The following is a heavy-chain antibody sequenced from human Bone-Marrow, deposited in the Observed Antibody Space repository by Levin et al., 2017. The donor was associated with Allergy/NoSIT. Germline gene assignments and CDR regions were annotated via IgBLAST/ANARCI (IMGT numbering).Heavy chain of an antibody. CDR3: AKDIREWNPSGDGIDV. Sequence: GGSLRLSCAASGPTFRSYGMHWVRQAPGKGLEWVAGVSYDGRNQHHADSVKGRFTISRDNSRDTLYLQMNSLRAEDTAVYFCAKDIREWNPSGDGIDVWGQGTTVIVSS. V-gene: IGHV3-30*18. D-gene: IGHD3-3*01. CDR2: VSYDGRNQ. J-gene: IGHJ6*02. CDR1: GPTFRSYG.